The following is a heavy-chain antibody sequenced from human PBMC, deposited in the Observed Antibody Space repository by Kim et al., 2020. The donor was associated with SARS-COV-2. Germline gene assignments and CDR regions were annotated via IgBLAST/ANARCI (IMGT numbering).Heavy chain of an antibody. Sequence: GGSLRLSCAASGFTFSSYEMNWVRQAPGKGLEWVSYISSSGSTIYYADSVKGRFNISSDNAKNSLYLQMNSLRAEDTAVYDCARDRRAKKQWDYWGQGTLVTVSS. D-gene: IGHD6-19*01. J-gene: IGHJ4*02. CDR2: ISSSGSTI. V-gene: IGHV3-48*03. CDR3: ARDRRAKKQWDY. CDR1: GFTFSSYE.